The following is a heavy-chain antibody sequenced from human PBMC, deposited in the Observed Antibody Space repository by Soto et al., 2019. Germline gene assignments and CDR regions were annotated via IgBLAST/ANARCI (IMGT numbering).Heavy chain of an antibody. CDR1: GYTFTSYY. D-gene: IGHD6-13*01. Sequence: ASVKVSCKASGYTFTSYYKHWVRQAPGQGLEWMGIINPSGGSTSYAQKFQGRVTMTRDTSTSTVYMELSSLRSEDTAVYYCARLFISAAPGRAAFDICGQATMVSDSS. J-gene: IGHJ3*02. CDR2: INPSGGST. CDR3: ARLFISAAPGRAAFDI. V-gene: IGHV1-46*03.